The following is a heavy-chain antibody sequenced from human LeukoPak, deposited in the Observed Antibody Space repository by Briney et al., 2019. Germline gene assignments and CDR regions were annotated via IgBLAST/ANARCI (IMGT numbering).Heavy chain of an antibody. D-gene: IGHD3-10*01. CDR3: ARDRPWFGDPLGGKNWFDP. CDR2: IYYSGST. J-gene: IGHJ5*02. CDR1: GGSISSSSYC. V-gene: IGHV4-39*07. Sequence: PSETLSLTCTVSGGSISSSSYCWGWIRQPPGKGLEWIGSIYYSGSTYYNPSLKSRVTISVDTSKNQFSLKLSSVTAADTAVYYCARDRPWFGDPLGGKNWFDPWGQGTLVTVSS.